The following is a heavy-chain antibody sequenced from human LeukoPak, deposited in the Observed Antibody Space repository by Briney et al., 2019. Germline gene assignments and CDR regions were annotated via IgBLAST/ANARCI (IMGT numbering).Heavy chain of an antibody. V-gene: IGHV3-7*01. CDR3: ARDGGRSYGFWGIGLDI. CDR1: GFTFSSYW. J-gene: IGHJ3*02. D-gene: IGHD5-18*01. CDR2: IKQDGSEK. Sequence: GGSLRLSCAASGFTFSSYWMSWVRQAPGKGLEWVANIKQDGSEKYYVDSVKGRFTISRDNAKNSLYLQMNSLRAEDTAVYYCARDGGRSYGFWGIGLDIWGQGTMVTVSS.